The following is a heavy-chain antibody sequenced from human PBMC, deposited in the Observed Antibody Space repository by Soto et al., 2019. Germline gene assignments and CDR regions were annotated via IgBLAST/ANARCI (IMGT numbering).Heavy chain of an antibody. V-gene: IGHV1-69*13. Sequence: GASVKVSCKASGGTFSSYAISWVRQAPGQGLEWMGGIIPIFGTANYAQKFQGRVTITADESTSTAYMELSSLRSEDTAVYYCARGGKYYDFWSGSQGGWFDPWGQGTLVTVSS. CDR3: ARGGKYYDFWSGSQGGWFDP. D-gene: IGHD3-3*01. CDR1: GGTFSSYA. CDR2: IIPIFGTA. J-gene: IGHJ5*02.